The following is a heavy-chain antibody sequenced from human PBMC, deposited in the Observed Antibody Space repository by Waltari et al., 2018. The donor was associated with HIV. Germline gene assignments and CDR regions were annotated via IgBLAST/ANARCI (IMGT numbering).Heavy chain of an antibody. CDR3: ARAGLRGLIQDFDI. Sequence: QVQLIQPEIEIRKPGTSVRLSCRASGFLLGDHYMHWGRQGPHQTFEWKVISSAGDGDAHSAQKFQDRLTWTRDLFTGSIYLDLMSLKSDDTAGYFCARAGLRGLIQDFDIWGQGTQLIVSS. D-gene: IGHD2-21*02. V-gene: IGHV1-46*01. CDR1: GFLLGDHY. J-gene: IGHJ4*02. CDR2: SSAGDGDA.